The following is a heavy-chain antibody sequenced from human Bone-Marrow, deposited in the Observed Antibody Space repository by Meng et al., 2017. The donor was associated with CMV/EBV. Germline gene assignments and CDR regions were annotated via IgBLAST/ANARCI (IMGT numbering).Heavy chain of an antibody. J-gene: IGHJ4*02. CDR1: GGSISSYY. D-gene: IGHD1-26*01. V-gene: IGHV4-59*01. CDR3: AREIVGATTRYYFDY. Sequence: SETLSLTCTVSGGSISSYYWSWIRQPPGKGLEWIGYIYYSGSTNYNPSLKSRVTISVDTSKKQFSLKLSSVTAADTAVYYCAREIVGATTRYYFDYWGQGTLVTVSS. CDR2: IYYSGST.